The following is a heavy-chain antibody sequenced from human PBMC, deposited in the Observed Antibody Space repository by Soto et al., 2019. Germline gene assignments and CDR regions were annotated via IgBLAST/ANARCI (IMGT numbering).Heavy chain of an antibody. CDR2: IKSKTDGGTI. J-gene: IGHJ5*02. Sequence: SLTLSCAAAGFTFTNSSMSCVRQAPGKGLEWVARIKSKTDGGTIHYAAPVKGRFTISRDDSKDTLFLQMNSLKIEDTALYYCIRDPYGSTWGQGTLVTVSS. CDR3: IRDPYGST. V-gene: IGHV3-15*01. CDR1: GFTFTNSS. D-gene: IGHD3-10*01.